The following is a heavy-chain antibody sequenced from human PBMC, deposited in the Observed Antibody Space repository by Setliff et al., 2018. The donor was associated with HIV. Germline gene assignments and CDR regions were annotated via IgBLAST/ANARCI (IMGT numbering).Heavy chain of an antibody. CDR1: GGSMRSSGYS. Sequence: SETLSLTCAVSGGSMRSSGYSWTWIRQAPGKGLEWVGYIYYNGNAYYNPSLKSRVTISVDRSKKQFSLKLKSVTAADTAVYYCFLFYDDRSGFYWDWGQGTPVTVSS. D-gene: IGHD3-22*01. J-gene: IGHJ4*02. V-gene: IGHV4-30-2*01. CDR3: FLFYDDRSGFYWD. CDR2: IYYNGNA.